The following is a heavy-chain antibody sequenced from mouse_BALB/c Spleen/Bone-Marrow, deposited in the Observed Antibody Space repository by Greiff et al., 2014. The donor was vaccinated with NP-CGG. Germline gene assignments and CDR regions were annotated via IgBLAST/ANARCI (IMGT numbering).Heavy chain of an antibody. J-gene: IGHJ4*01. V-gene: IGHV1-31*01. CDR1: GYSFTGYY. CDR3: ARRDGNYPYYAMDY. D-gene: IGHD2-1*01. CDR2: INPYNGAT. Sequence: EVKLEESGPELVKPGASVKISCKASGYSFTGYYMHWVKQSHVKSLEWIGRINPYNGATSYNQNFKDRASLTVDKSSSTAYMELHSLTSEDSAVYYCARRDGNYPYYAMDYWGQGTSVTVSS.